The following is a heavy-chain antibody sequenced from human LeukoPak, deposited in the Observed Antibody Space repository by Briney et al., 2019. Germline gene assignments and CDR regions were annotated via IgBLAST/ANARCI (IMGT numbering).Heavy chain of an antibody. CDR3: ARLVGYSYAKFDY. J-gene: IGHJ4*02. CDR2: IYYGGST. D-gene: IGHD5-18*01. Sequence: PSETLSLTCTVSGGSISSYYWSWIRQPPGKGLEWIGYIYYGGSTNYNPSLKSRVTISVDTSKNQFSLKLSSVTAADTAVYYCARLVGYSYAKFDYWGQGTLVTVSS. CDR1: GGSISSYY. V-gene: IGHV4-59*08.